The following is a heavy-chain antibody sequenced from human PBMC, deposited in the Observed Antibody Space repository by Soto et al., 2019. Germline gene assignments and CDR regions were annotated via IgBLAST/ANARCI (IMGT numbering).Heavy chain of an antibody. CDR1: GYTFTSYA. D-gene: IGHD1-7*01. J-gene: IGHJ1*01. CDR2: INGGTGIT. V-gene: IGHV1-3*01. Sequence: QVQLVQSGAEVKETGASVKVSCKVSGYTFTSYAMHWVRQAPAQRPEWMGWINGGTGITEYSQKFQDRVTITRDTSASTAYMELRNLRPEDTAVYYCARTGVDSVWNFSFFWGQGTLVTVFS. CDR3: ARTGVDSVWNFSFF.